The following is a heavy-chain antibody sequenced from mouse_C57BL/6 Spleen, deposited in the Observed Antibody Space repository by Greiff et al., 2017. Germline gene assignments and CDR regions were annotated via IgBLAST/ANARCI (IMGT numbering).Heavy chain of an antibody. V-gene: IGHV6-3*01. Sequence: EVKLEESGGGLVQPGGSMKLSCVASGFTFSNYWMHWVRQSPEKGLEWVAQIRLKSDNYATHYAESVKGRFTISRDYSKSSVYLQMNNLRAEDTGIYYCTDVDYFDYWGQGTTLTVSS. CDR1: GFTFSNYW. J-gene: IGHJ2*01. CDR3: TDVDYFDY. CDR2: IRLKSDNYAT.